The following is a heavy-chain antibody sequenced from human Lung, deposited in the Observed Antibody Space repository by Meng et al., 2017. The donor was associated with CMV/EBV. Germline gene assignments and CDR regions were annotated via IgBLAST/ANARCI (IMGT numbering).Heavy chain of an antibody. CDR2: IGIAGDT. CDR1: GFTFSSYD. CDR3: ARSATVTTLGSRYGMDV. V-gene: IGHV3-13*01. J-gene: IGHJ6*02. D-gene: IGHD4-11*01. Sequence: GEXXKISCAASGFTFSSYDMHWVRQATGKGLEWVSAIGIAGDTYYPGSVKGRFTISRENAKNSLYLQMNSLRAGDTAVYYCARSATVTTLGSRYGMDVWGQGTTVTVSS.